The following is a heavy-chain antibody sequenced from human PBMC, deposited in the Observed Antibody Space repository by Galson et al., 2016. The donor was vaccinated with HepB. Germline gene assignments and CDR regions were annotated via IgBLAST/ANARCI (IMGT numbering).Heavy chain of an antibody. Sequence: SVKVSCKASGGTFRSNPITWVRQAPGQGLEWMGGIIPIFGTTNSAQRFQGRVTITEDESTSTVYMELRSLRSDDTAIYFCATPTHQPPDALDIWGQGTMVSVSS. J-gene: IGHJ3*02. D-gene: IGHD1-14*01. CDR1: GGTFRSNP. V-gene: IGHV1-69*13. CDR3: ATPTHQPPDALDI. CDR2: IIPIFGTT.